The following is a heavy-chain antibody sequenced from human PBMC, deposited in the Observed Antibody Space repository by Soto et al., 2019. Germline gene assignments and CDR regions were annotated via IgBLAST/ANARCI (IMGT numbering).Heavy chain of an antibody. D-gene: IGHD3-22*01. CDR1: GFTFSHSY. Sequence: WGSQRLSCAASGFTFSHSYMRWIRQAPGNGLEWISYITFSGNTVYYADSLNGRFTISRDNAKNSLYLQRNRLRAEDTAVYYCARVSWQEKYGMDGRGQGTTVTVSS. CDR2: ITFSGNTV. V-gene: IGHV3-11*01. J-gene: IGHJ6*02. CDR3: ARVSWQEKYGMDG.